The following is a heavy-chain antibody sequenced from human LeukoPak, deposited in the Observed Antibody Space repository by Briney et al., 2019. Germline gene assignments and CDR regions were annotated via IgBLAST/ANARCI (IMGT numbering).Heavy chain of an antibody. CDR3: ARRCSSSSCPLSFY. V-gene: IGHV3-21*01. CDR1: GFTFSSYG. J-gene: IGHJ4*02. Sequence: GGSLRLSCAASGFTFSSYGMHWVRQAPGKGLEWVSSISSSSSDIYYADSVKGRFTISRDNAKNSLYLQMNSLRAEDTAVYYCARRCSSSSCPLSFYWGQGTLVTVSS. CDR2: ISSSSSDI. D-gene: IGHD2-2*01.